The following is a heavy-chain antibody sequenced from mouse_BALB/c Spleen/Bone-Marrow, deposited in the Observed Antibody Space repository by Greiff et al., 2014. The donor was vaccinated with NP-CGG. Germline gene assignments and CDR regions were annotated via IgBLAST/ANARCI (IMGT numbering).Heavy chain of an antibody. CDR3: ARWLPLAY. CDR2: IDPANGNT. CDR1: GFNIKDTY. D-gene: IGHD2-2*01. J-gene: IGHJ3*01. Sequence: VQLQQSGAELVKPGASVKLSCTASGFNIKDTYMHWVKQRPEQGLEWIGRIDPANGNTKYDPKFQGKATITADTSSNTAYLQLSSLISEDTAVYYCARWLPLAYWGQGTLVTVSA. V-gene: IGHV14-3*02.